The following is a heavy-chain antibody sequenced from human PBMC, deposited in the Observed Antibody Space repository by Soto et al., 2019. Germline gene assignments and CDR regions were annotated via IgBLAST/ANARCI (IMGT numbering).Heavy chain of an antibody. CDR3: AILFFIHSSGYYFYS. V-gene: IGHV5-51*01. J-gene: IGHJ5*01. Sequence: PRDAVMISRNGCGYDTPNYWISRVPHLHGKGLEWMGIIYPGDSDTRYSPSFQGQVTISADKSISTAYLQWSSLKASDTAMYYCAILFFIHSSGYYFYSCCQGTPVTVSS. CDR1: GYDTPNYW. CDR2: IYPGDSDT. D-gene: IGHD3-22*01.